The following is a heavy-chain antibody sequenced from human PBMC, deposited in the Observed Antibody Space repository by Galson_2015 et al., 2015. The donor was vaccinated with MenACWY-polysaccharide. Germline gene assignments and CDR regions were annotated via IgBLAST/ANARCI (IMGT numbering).Heavy chain of an antibody. D-gene: IGHD3-16*01. CDR3: ARDYKDYVTSMHAFDI. CDR2: IWYDGSNK. CDR1: GFTFSSYG. Sequence: SLRLSCAASGFTFSSYGMHWVRQAPGKGLEWVAVIWYDGSNKYYADSVKGRFTISRDNSKNTLYLQMNSLRAEDTAVYYCARDYKDYVTSMHAFDIWGQGTMVTVSS. V-gene: IGHV3-33*01. J-gene: IGHJ3*02.